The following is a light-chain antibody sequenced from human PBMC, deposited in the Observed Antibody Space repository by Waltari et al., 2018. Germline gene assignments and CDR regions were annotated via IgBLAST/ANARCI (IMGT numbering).Light chain of an antibody. CDR2: WVS. CDR1: RSLSSSSNKRVS. V-gene: IGKV4-1*01. Sequence: DIVMTQSPAFLAVSLGERATINCRSSRSLSSSSNKRVSLAWYQQKPGLPPKLLIYWVSTRESGVPDRVSGSGSGTDFSLTIRSLQAEDVAVYYCQQYSSTSTFGPGTRVAI. CDR3: QQYSSTST. J-gene: IGKJ3*01.